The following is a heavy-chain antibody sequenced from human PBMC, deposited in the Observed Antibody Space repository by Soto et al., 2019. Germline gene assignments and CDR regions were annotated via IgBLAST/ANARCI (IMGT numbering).Heavy chain of an antibody. V-gene: IGHV3-33*01. Sequence: XGSLRLSCSAAGVTLSSHGMHWVRQAPGKGLEWVAVIWYDGSNKYYADSVKGRFTISRDNSKNTLYLQMNSLRAEDTAVYYCAREATGYYYYGMDVWGQGTTVTVSS. CDR1: GVTLSSHG. CDR2: IWYDGSNK. J-gene: IGHJ6*02. CDR3: AREATGYYYYGMDV.